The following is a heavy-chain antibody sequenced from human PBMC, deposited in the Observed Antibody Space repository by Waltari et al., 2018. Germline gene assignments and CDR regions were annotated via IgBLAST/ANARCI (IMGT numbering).Heavy chain of an antibody. J-gene: IGHJ4*02. D-gene: IGHD6-19*01. V-gene: IGHV4-34*01. CDR1: GGSFSGYY. CDR2: INHSGST. Sequence: QVQLQQWGAGLLKPSETQSLTCAVYGGSFSGYYWSWIRQPPGKGLEWIGEINHSGSTNYNPSLKSRVTISVDTSKNQFSLKLSSVTAADTAVYYCARWGSGWYYFDYWGQGTLVTVSS. CDR3: ARWGSGWYYFDY.